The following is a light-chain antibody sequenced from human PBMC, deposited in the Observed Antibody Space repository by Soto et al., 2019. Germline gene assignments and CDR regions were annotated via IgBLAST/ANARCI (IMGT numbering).Light chain of an antibody. CDR3: QQYGSSGT. Sequence: EIVLTQSPGTLSLSQGERATLSCRASQSVSSSYLAWYQQKPGQAPRLLIYAASSRATGIPDRFSGSGSGTDFTLTISRLEPEDCAVYYCQQYGSSGTFGQGTKVDI. V-gene: IGKV3-20*01. J-gene: IGKJ1*01. CDR1: QSVSSSY. CDR2: AAS.